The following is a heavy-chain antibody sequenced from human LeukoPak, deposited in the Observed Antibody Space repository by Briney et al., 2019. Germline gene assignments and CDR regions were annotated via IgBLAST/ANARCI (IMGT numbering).Heavy chain of an antibody. CDR2: ISGSGGST. CDR1: GFTFSSYA. D-gene: IGHD5-18*01. Sequence: GGSLRLSCAASGFTFSSYAMSWVRQAPGKGLEWVSAISGSGGSTYYADSVKGRFTISRDNSKNTRYQQMNSLRAEETAVYYCAKVGYTWMQLSNWFDPWGQGTLVTVSS. V-gene: IGHV3-23*01. CDR3: AKVGYTWMQLSNWFDP. J-gene: IGHJ5*02.